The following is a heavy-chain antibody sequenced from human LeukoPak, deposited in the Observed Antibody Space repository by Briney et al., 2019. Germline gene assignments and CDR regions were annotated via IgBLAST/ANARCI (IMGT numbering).Heavy chain of an antibody. CDR3: VTYQLLLYGFDY. CDR1: GFTFDDYA. Sequence: PGRSLRLSCAASGFTFDDYAMHWVRQAPGKGLEWVSMFYSGGSTFYADSVKGRFTIARDSSKNTLYLQMNSLRAEDTAVYYCVTYQLLLYGFDYWGQGTLVTVSS. J-gene: IGHJ4*02. CDR2: FYSGGST. V-gene: IGHV3-66*01. D-gene: IGHD2-2*01.